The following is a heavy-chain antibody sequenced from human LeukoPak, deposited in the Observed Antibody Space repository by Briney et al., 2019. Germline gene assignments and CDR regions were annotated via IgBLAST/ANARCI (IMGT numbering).Heavy chain of an antibody. CDR2: MNPNSGNT. D-gene: IGHD2-2*02. V-gene: IGHV1-8*01. CDR3: ARCSTSCYTGFCYYYYYYMDV. Sequence: ASVKVSCKASGYTFTSYDINWVRQATGQGLEWMGWMNPNSGNTGYAQKFQGRVTMTRNTSISTAYMELSSLRSEDTAVYYCARCSTSCYTGFCYYYYYYMDVWGKGTTVTVSS. J-gene: IGHJ6*03. CDR1: GYTFTSYD.